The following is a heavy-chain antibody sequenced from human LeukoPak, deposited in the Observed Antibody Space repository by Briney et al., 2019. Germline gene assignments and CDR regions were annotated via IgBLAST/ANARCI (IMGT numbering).Heavy chain of an antibody. J-gene: IGHJ6*02. CDR3: ARDPVTHPPYYYYYGMDV. V-gene: IGHV1-69*01. Sequence: KFQGRVTITADESTSTAYMELSSLRSEDTAVYYCARDPVTHPPYYYYYGMDVWGQGTTVTVSS. D-gene: IGHD4-11*01.